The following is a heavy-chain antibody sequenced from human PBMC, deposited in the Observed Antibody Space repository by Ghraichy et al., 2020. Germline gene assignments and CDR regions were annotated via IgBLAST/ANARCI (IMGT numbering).Heavy chain of an antibody. CDR2: ISGSGGNT. CDR1: GFTFSSYA. D-gene: IGHD3-10*01. V-gene: IGHV3-23*01. Sequence: RGSLRLSCAASGFTFSSYAMSWVRQAPGRGLEWVSAISGSGGNTYYADSVEGRFTISRDSSKNTLYLQMNSLRAADTAVYYCAKFSSGSGFPDAFDIWGQGTMVTVSS. J-gene: IGHJ3*02. CDR3: AKFSSGSGFPDAFDI.